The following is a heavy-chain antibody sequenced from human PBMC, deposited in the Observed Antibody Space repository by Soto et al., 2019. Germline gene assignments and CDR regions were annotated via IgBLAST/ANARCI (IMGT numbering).Heavy chain of an antibody. J-gene: IGHJ4*02. V-gene: IGHV1-69*02. CDR1: GGTFSRYT. D-gene: IGHD5-12*01. CDR2: IIPILGIA. Sequence: QVQLVQSGAEVKKPGSSVKVSCKASGGTFSRYTIIWVRKAPGQGLEWMGRIIPILGIANYAQKFQGRVTITADKSTSTAYMELSSLRSEDTAVYYCARGDGYSGYVAWWGQGTLVTVSS. CDR3: ARGDGYSGYVAW.